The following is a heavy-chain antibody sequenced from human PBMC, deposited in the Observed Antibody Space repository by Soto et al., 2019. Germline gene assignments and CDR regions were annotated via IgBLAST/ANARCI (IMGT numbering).Heavy chain of an antibody. V-gene: IGHV3-9*01. CDR3: ARDLSSAGYYYYMDV. CDR1: GFAFDDYA. D-gene: IGHD3-16*02. CDR2: ISWNSGSI. J-gene: IGHJ6*03. Sequence: GGSLRLSCAASGFAFDDYAMHWVRQAPGKGLEWVSGISWNSGSIGYADSVKGRFTISRDNAKNSLYLQMNSLRAEDTALYYFARDLSSAGYYYYMDVWGKGTTVTVSS.